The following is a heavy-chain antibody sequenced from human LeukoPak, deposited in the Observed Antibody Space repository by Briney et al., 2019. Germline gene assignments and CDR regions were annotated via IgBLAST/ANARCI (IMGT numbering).Heavy chain of an antibody. D-gene: IGHD5-24*01. CDR2: ISSSGTTI. J-gene: IGHJ4*02. CDR3: ARQMGTISYNFDY. CDR1: GFSFSDSY. Sequence: PGGSLRLSCAASGFSFSDSYMSWIRQAPGKGLEWVSYISSSGTTIHYAHSVKGRFTISRDNAKNSLYLQMNSLRAEDTAVYYCARQMGTISYNFDYWGQGTLVTVSS. V-gene: IGHV3-11*01.